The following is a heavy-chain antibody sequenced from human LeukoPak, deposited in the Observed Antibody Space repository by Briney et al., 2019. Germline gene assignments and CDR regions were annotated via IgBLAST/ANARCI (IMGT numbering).Heavy chain of an antibody. Sequence: PSETLSLTCTVSGGSISSSSYYWGWIRQPPGKGLEWIGSIYYSGSTYYNPSLKSRATISVDPSKNQFSLKLSSVTAADTAVYYCARRGITMVRGVLSARVGPFDYWGQGTLVTVSS. D-gene: IGHD3-10*01. CDR3: ARRGITMVRGVLSARVGPFDY. CDR1: GGSISSSSYY. J-gene: IGHJ4*02. CDR2: IYYSGST. V-gene: IGHV4-39*01.